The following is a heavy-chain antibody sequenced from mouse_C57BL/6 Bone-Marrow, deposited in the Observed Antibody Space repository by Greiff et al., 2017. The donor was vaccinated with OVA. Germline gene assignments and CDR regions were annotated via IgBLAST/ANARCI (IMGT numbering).Heavy chain of an antibody. J-gene: IGHJ2*01. CDR1: GYTFTSYG. D-gene: IGHD2-4*01. CDR2: IYPRSGNT. Sequence: VKLQQSGAELARPGASVKLSCKASGYTFTSYGISWVKQRTGQGLEWIGEIYPRSGNTYYNEKFKGKATLTADKSSSTAYMELRSLTSEDSAVYFCARSKDYPFFDYWGQGTTLTVSS. CDR3: ARSKDYPFFDY. V-gene: IGHV1-81*01.